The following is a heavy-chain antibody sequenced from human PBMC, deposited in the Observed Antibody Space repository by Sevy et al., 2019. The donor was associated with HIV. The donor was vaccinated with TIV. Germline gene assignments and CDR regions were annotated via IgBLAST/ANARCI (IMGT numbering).Heavy chain of an antibody. Sequence: GGSLRLSCAASGFTFSSYAMSWVRQAPGKGLEWVSAISGSGGSTYYADSVKGRFTISRDNSKNTLYLLMNSLRAEDTAVYYWAKDGGTYYYGSGSYSHYDYWGQGTLVTVSS. J-gene: IGHJ4*02. CDR3: AKDGGTYYYGSGSYSHYDY. D-gene: IGHD3-10*01. V-gene: IGHV3-23*01. CDR1: GFTFSSYA. CDR2: ISGSGGST.